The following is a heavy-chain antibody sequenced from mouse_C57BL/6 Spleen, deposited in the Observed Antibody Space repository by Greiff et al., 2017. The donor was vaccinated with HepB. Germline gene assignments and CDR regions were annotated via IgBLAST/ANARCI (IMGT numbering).Heavy chain of an antibody. V-gene: IGHV5-9-1*02. CDR2: ISSGGDYI. CDR1: GFTFSSYA. J-gene: IGHJ3*01. CDR3: TRGDGYYVWFAY. D-gene: IGHD2-3*01. Sequence: EVKLVESGEGLVKPGGSLKLSCAASGFTFSSYAMSWVRQTPEKRLEWVAYISSGGDYIYYADTVKGRFTISRANARNTLYLQMSSLKSEDTAMYYCTRGDGYYVWFAYWGQGTLVTVSA.